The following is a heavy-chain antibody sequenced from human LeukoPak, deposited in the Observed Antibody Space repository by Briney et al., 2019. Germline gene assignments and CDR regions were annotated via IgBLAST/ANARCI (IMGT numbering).Heavy chain of an antibody. J-gene: IGHJ1*01. D-gene: IGHD6-19*01. CDR3: AKVDIAVAGNSEYFQH. Sequence: GGSLRLSCAASGFTFSSYAMSWVRQAPGKGLEWVSAISGSGGSTYYADSVKGRFTISRDNSKNTLYLQMNSLRAEDTAVYYCAKVDIAVAGNSEYFQHRGQGTLVTVSS. CDR1: GFTFSSYA. CDR2: ISGSGGST. V-gene: IGHV3-23*01.